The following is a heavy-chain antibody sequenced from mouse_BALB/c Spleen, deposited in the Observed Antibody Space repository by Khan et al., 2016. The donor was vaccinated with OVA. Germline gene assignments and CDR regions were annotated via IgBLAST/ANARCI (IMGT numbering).Heavy chain of an antibody. D-gene: IGHD2-3*01. Sequence: VQLKESGPGLVKPSLSLSLTCTVTGYSITSDYAWNWIRQFPGNKLEWMGYISYSGSTSYNPSLKSRISITRDTSKNQFFLQLKSVTTEDTATYYCARDGSRYNYAMDHWGQGTSVTVSS. CDR2: ISYSGST. CDR3: ARDGSRYNYAMDH. CDR1: GYSITSDYA. J-gene: IGHJ4*01. V-gene: IGHV3-2*02.